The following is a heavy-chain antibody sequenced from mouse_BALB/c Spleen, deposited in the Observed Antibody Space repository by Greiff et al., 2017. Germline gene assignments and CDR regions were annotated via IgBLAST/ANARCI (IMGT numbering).Heavy chain of an antibody. CDR3: ARRPYYAMDY. V-gene: IGHV14-3*02. CDR2: IDPANGNT. Sequence: VQLQQSGAELVKPGASVKLSCTASGFNIKDTYMHWVKQRPEQGLEWIGRIDPANGNTKYDPKFQGKATITADTSSNTAYLQLSSLTSEDTAVYYWARRPYYAMDYWGQGTSVTVSS. J-gene: IGHJ4*01. CDR1: GFNIKDTY.